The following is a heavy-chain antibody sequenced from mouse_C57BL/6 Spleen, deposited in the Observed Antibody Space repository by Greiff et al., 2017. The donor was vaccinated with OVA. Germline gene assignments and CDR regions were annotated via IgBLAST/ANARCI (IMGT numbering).Heavy chain of an antibody. Sequence: VHVKQSGPELVKPGASVKISCKASGYSFTGYYMNWVKQSPEKSLEWIGEINPSTGGTTYNQKFKAKATLTVDKSSSTAYMQLKSLTSEDSAVYYCARMDYDSAWFAYWGQGTLVTVSA. D-gene: IGHD2-4*01. J-gene: IGHJ3*01. CDR1: GYSFTGYY. CDR2: INPSTGGT. V-gene: IGHV1-42*01. CDR3: ARMDYDSAWFAY.